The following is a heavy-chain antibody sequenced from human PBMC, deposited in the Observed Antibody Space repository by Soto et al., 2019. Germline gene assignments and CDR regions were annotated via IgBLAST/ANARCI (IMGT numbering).Heavy chain of an antibody. D-gene: IGHD6-19*01. CDR2: VRNKDSSYTT. Sequence: HPGGSLRLSCAASGFTFSDHYMDWVRQAPGEGLEWVGRVRNKDSSYTTEYAASVKGRFSISREDAEKSMYLQMNSLNNDDTAVYYCARAKGSAWADHGYDLWGQGTMVTVSS. CDR3: ARAKGSAWADHGYDL. V-gene: IGHV3-72*01. CDR1: GFTFSDHY. J-gene: IGHJ3*01.